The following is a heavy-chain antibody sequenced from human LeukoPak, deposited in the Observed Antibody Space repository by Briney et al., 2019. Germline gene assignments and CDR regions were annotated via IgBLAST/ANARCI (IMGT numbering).Heavy chain of an antibody. D-gene: IGHD3-10*01. CDR1: GGSFSGYY. CDR3: ARGANYYGSGSYHYYYYYMDV. CDR2: INHSGST. J-gene: IGHJ6*03. Sequence: PSQTLSLTCAVYGGSFSGYYWSWIRQPPGKGLEWIGEINHSGSTNYNPSLKSRVTISVDTSKNQFSLKLSSVTAADTAVYYCARGANYYGSGSYHYYYYYMDVWGKGTTVTVSS. V-gene: IGHV4-34*01.